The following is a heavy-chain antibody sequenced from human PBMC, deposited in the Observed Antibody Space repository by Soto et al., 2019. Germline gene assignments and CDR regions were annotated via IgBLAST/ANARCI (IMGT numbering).Heavy chain of an antibody. CDR1: GGSISSYY. D-gene: IGHD4-17*01. J-gene: IGHJ4*02. CDR3: ASVSTVTTNQYYFDY. CDR2: IYYSGST. Sequence: SETLSLTCTVSGGSISSYYWSWIRQPPGKGLEWIGYIYYSGSTNYNPSLKSRVTISVDTSKNQFSLKLSSVTAADTAVYYCASVSTVTTNQYYFDYWGQGTLVTVSS. V-gene: IGHV4-59*01.